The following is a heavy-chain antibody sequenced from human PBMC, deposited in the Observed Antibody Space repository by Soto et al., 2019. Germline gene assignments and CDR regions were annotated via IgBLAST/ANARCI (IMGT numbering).Heavy chain of an antibody. CDR2: IRQDGGAQ. CDR3: VRGGHGSGSYLGSS. Sequence: GGSLRLSCVASGFTFTTYWMSWVRQAPGKGLQWVANIRQDGGAQYYVDSAKGRFTISRDNAKNSVYLQMDSLRVEDTAVYYCVRGGHGSGSYLGSSWGQGILVTVSS. D-gene: IGHD3-10*01. V-gene: IGHV3-7*03. J-gene: IGHJ5*02. CDR1: GFTFTTYW.